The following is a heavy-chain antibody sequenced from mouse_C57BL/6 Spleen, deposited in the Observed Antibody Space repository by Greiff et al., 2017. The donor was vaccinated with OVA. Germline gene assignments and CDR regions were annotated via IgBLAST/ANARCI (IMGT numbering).Heavy chain of an antibody. J-gene: IGHJ1*03. CDR3: ARHITTVVATNFDV. Sequence: EVMLVESGGGLVQPGGSLKLSCAASGFTFSDYYMYWVRQTPEKRLEWVAYISNGCGSTYYPDTVKGRFTISRDNAKNTLYLQMSRLKSEDTAMYYCARHITTVVATNFDVWGTGTTVTVSS. D-gene: IGHD1-1*01. CDR2: ISNGCGST. CDR1: GFTFSDYY. V-gene: IGHV5-12*01.